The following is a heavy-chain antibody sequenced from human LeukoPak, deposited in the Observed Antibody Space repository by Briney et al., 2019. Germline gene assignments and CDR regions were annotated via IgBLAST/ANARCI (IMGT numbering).Heavy chain of an antibody. J-gene: IGHJ1*01. D-gene: IGHD3-22*01. V-gene: IGHV5-51*01. Sequence: GESLKISCKGSGYSFTSYWIGWVRQMPGKGLEWMGIIYPGDSDTRYSPSFQGQVTISADKSISTAYLQWSSLKASDTAMYYCARGSNYYDSSGYPAEYFQHWGQGTLVTVSS. CDR2: IYPGDSDT. CDR1: GYSFTSYW. CDR3: ARGSNYYDSSGYPAEYFQH.